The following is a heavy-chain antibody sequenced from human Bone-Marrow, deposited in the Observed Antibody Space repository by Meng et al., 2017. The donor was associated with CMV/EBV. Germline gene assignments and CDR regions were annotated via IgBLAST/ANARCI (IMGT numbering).Heavy chain of an antibody. CDR3: AKVRGSNYFDY. Sequence: GESLKISCAASGFTFSSYAMSWVRQAPGKGLEWVSVIYSGGSSTYYADSVKGRFTISRDNSKNTLYLQMNSLRAEDTAVYYCAKVRGSNYFDYWGQGTLVTASS. CDR1: GFTFSSYA. D-gene: IGHD1-26*01. CDR2: IYSGGSST. J-gene: IGHJ4*02. V-gene: IGHV3-23*03.